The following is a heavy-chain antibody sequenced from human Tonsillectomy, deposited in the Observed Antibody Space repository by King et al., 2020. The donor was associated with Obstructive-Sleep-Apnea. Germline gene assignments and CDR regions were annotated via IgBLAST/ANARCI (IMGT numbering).Heavy chain of an antibody. V-gene: IGHV3-9*01. CDR1: GFTFADYT. CDR3: AKSAASGTVRGIVKRIFDY. CDR2: ISWNSGTI. J-gene: IGHJ4*02. Sequence: VQLVESGGGLVQPGRSLRLSCAASGFTFADYTMHWVRQAPGKGLEWVSGISWNSGTIGYADSVKGRFTISRDNAKNSLYLQMNSLTVEDAALYYCAKSAASGTVRGIVKRIFDYWGQGTLVTVSS. D-gene: IGHD6-13*01.